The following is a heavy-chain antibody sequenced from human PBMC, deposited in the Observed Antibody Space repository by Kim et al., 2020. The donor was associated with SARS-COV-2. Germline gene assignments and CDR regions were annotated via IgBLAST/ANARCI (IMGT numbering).Heavy chain of an antibody. D-gene: IGHD2-15*01. CDR3: AREALGYCSGGSCPVDY. Sequence: SETLSLTCTVSGGSISSGGYYWSWIRQHPGKGLEWIGYIYYSGSTYYNPSLKSRVTISVDTSKNQFSLKLSSVTAADTAVYYCAREALGYCSGGSCPVDYWGQGTLVTVSS. CDR2: IYYSGST. J-gene: IGHJ4*02. CDR1: GGSISSGGYY. V-gene: IGHV4-31*03.